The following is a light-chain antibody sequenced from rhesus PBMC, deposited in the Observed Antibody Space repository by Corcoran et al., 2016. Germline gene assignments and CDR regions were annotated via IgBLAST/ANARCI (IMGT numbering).Light chain of an antibody. CDR1: QSISSW. J-gene: IGKJ1*01. CDR2: KAS. Sequence: DIQMTQSPSSLSASVGDTVTITCRASQSISSWLAWYQQKPGKAPKLLIYKASSLQSGVPSRFSGSESGTDFTFTISGLQSEDFATYYCQQYNTSPWTFGQGTKVEIK. V-gene: IGKV1-22*01. CDR3: QQYNTSPWT.